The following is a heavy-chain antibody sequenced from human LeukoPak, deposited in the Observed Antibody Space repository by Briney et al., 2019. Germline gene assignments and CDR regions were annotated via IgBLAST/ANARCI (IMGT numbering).Heavy chain of an antibody. Sequence: SETLSLTCTVSGDSISSSNYYWGWIRQPPGKGLEWIGSISYSGNTYYNPSLKSRVTISVDTTKNQFPLKLNSVTAADTAVYYCARPTPRGSYLNWFDPWGEGTLVTVST. D-gene: IGHD1-26*01. V-gene: IGHV4-39*01. CDR1: GDSISSSNYY. CDR2: ISYSGNT. J-gene: IGHJ5*02. CDR3: ARPTPRGSYLNWFDP.